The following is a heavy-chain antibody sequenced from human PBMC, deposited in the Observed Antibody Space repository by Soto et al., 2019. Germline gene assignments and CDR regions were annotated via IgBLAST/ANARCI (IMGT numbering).Heavy chain of an antibody. CDR2: ILVGGST. D-gene: IGHD2-8*02. Sequence: GGSLRLSFAFSGFFFSSYEMSGFGQAPGKGLAWVSTILVGGSTHYEDSVQGRFTISRDTSKNTVYLHMNSLTAGDTAVYYCAKATATGGGAFEIYGQGTMVTVSS. V-gene: IGHV3-23*01. CDR1: GFFFSSYE. CDR3: AKATATGGGAFEI. J-gene: IGHJ3*02.